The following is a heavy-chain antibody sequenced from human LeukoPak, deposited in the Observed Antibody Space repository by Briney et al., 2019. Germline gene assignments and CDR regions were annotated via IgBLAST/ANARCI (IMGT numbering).Heavy chain of an antibody. CDR3: ARVNGAAGEGGAFDI. D-gene: IGHD6-13*01. CDR2: INPNSGGT. CDR1: GYTFTGYY. V-gene: IGHV1-2*04. Sequence: GASVKVSCKASGYTFTGYYMHWVRQAPGQGLEWMGWINPNSGGTNYAQKFQGWVTMTRDTSISTAYMELSRLRSDDTAVYYCARVNGAAGEGGAFDIWGQGTMVTVSS. J-gene: IGHJ3*02.